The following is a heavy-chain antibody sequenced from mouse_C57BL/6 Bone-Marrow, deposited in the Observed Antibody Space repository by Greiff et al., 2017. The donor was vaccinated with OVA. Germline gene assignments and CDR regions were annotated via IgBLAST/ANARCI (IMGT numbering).Heavy chain of an antibody. CDR1: GFSFNTYA. V-gene: IGHV10-1*01. D-gene: IGHD3-1*01. CDR3: VRQIGDYYAMDY. CDR2: IRSKSNNYAT. Sequence: EVKLVESGGGLVQPKGSLKLSCAASGFSFNTYAMNWVRQAPGKGLEWVARIRSKSNNYATYYADSVKDRFTISRDDSESMLYLQMNNLKTEDTAMYYCVRQIGDYYAMDYWGQGTSVTVSS. J-gene: IGHJ4*01.